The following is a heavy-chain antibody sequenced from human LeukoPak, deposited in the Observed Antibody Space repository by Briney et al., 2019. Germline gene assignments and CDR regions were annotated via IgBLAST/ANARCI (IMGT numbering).Heavy chain of an antibody. CDR3: ASLDYGMDV. CDR2: IYYTGST. J-gene: IGHJ6*02. CDR1: GGAITNYY. V-gene: IGHV4-59*01. Sequence: SETLSLTCGVSGGAITNYYWNWIRQAPGKGLEWLGYIYYTGSTTYNPSVKSRITISLDTSKKQISLKLRSVTAADTAVYYCASLDYGMDVWGQGTTVTVSS.